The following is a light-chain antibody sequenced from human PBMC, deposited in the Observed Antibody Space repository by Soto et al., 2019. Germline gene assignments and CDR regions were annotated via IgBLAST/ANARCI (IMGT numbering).Light chain of an antibody. V-gene: IGLV2-8*01. J-gene: IGLJ1*01. CDR2: EVR. CDR3: SLFARGCCV. Sequence: QSALTQPPSASGSPGQSVAISLTGTSSDVGGYNHVSWYQQHPGKAPKLMIYEVRKRPSGVPDPFSGSKSGNTASLTVSGLPAEDGADSYRSLFARGCCVFGNGTQLTVL. CDR1: SSDVGGYNH.